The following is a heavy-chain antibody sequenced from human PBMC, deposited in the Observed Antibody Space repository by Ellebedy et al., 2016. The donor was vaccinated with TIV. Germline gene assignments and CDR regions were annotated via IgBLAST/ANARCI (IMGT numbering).Heavy chain of an antibody. V-gene: IGHV3-74*03. Sequence: GGSLRLSXEASGFTFSSSWMHWVRKAQGKGLVWLSEINSDESTTTYADSVKVRFTISSDNAKNTLYLQMNSLRAEDTAVYYCSSDLAHWGQGTLVTVSS. CDR3: SSDLAH. J-gene: IGHJ4*02. CDR2: INSDESTT. CDR1: GFTFSSSW.